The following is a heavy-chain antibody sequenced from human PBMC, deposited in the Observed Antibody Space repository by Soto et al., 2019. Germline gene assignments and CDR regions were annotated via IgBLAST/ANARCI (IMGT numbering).Heavy chain of an antibody. CDR2: ISGSGDSA. V-gene: IGHV3-23*01. Sequence: GGSLRLSCVASGVTFTTNAMNWVRQGPGTRLEWVADISGSGDSARYADSVRGRFTISRDNSRDTLYLQMNSLRAEDTAIYYCAKARGGWLDALDSWGQGTLVTVSS. CDR1: GVTFTTNA. D-gene: IGHD3-16*01. CDR3: AKARGGWLDALDS. J-gene: IGHJ4*02.